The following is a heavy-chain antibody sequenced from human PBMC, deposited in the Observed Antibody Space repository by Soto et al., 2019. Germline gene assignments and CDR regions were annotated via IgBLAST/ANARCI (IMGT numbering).Heavy chain of an antibody. V-gene: IGHV4-30-2*01. Sequence: TLSLTCAVSGDSISSGSFSWGWIRQPPGKGLAWIGYIYHSGTSFYNPSLKSRVTISVDTSKNQLSLKLSYVTAADTAVYYCARSSTSATYIDYWGQETLLPISS. CDR2: IYHSGTS. J-gene: IGHJ4*02. CDR1: GDSISSGSFS. D-gene: IGHD2-2*01. CDR3: ARSSTSATYIDY.